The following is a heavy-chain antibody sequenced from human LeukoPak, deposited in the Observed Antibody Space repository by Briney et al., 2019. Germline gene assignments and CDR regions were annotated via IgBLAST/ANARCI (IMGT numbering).Heavy chain of an antibody. V-gene: IGHV3-48*03. CDR3: AALWSFDY. CDR1: GFTFSTYE. D-gene: IGHD2-21*01. J-gene: IGHJ4*02. Sequence: GGSLRLSCAASGFTFSTYEMNWVRPAPGKGLWWISYISSNGKTIYHSDSVKGRFPISRDNAKNSLNLQMNSLRAEDTAVYYCAALWSFDYWGQGTLVSVSS. CDR2: ISSNGKTI.